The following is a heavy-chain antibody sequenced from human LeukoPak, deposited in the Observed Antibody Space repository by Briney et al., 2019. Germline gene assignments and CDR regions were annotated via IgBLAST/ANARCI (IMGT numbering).Heavy chain of an antibody. Sequence: PSETLSLTCTVSGGSISSYYWSWIRQPAGKGLEWIGRIYTSGSTNYNPSLKSRVTMSVDTSKNQISLKLSSVTAVDTAVYYCARSLYSYGIPYYYGMDVWGQGTTVTVSS. D-gene: IGHD5-18*01. CDR3: ARSLYSYGIPYYYGMDV. CDR2: IYTSGST. J-gene: IGHJ6*02. V-gene: IGHV4-4*07. CDR1: GGSISSYY.